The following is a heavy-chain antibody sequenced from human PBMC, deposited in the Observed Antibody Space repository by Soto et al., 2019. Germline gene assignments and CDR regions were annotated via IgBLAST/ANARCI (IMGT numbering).Heavy chain of an antibody. V-gene: IGHV1-69*06. CDR2: IIPIFGTA. J-gene: IGHJ5*02. CDR3: ARDTGYCSSTSCYESWFDP. CDR1: GGTFSSYA. Sequence: SVKVSCKASGGTFSSYAISWVRQAPGQGLEWMGGIIPIFGTANYAQKFQGRVTITADKSTSTAYMELSSLRSEDTAVYYCARDTGYCSSTSCYESWFDPWGQGTLVTVSS. D-gene: IGHD2-2*01.